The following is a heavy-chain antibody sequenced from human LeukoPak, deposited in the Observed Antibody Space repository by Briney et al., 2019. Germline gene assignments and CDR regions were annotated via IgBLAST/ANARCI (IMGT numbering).Heavy chain of an antibody. V-gene: IGHV1-69*04. CDR2: IIPIFGIA. D-gene: IGHD1/OR15-1a*01. J-gene: IGHJ6*02. CDR1: GGTFSSYA. CDR3: AREDGVEQLGMDV. Sequence: ASVKVSCKASGGTFSSYAISWVRQAPGQGLEWMGRIIPIFGIANYAQKFQGRVTITADKSTSTAYMELSSLRSEDTAVYYCAREDGVEQLGMDVWGQGTTVTVSS.